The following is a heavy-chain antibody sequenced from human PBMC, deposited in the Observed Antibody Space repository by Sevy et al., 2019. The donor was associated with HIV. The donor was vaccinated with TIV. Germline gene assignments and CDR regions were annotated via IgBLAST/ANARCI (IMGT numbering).Heavy chain of an antibody. Sequence: GGSLRLSCTASGFTFGDYAMSWVRQAPGKGLEWVGFIRSKAYGGTTEYAASVKGRFTISRDDSKSIAYLQMNSLKTEETAVYYCTREKADYYDFWSGYPTGGGMDVWGQGTTVTVSS. CDR2: IRSKAYGGTT. CDR1: GFTFGDYA. V-gene: IGHV3-49*04. CDR3: TREKADYYDFWSGYPTGGGMDV. J-gene: IGHJ6*02. D-gene: IGHD3-3*01.